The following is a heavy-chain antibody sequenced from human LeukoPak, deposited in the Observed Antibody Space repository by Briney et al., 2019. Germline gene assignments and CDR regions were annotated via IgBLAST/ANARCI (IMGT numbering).Heavy chain of an antibody. CDR1: GYTFTSYY. CDR3: ARATVTTEHDY. V-gene: IGHV1-46*01. J-gene: IGHJ4*02. Sequence: ASVKVSCKASGYTFTSYYMHWVRQAPGQGLEWMGIINPSGGSTSYAQKFQGRVTMTRDTSTSTVYMELSSLRPEDTAVYYCARATVTTEHDYWGQGTLVTVSS. D-gene: IGHD4-17*01. CDR2: INPSGGST.